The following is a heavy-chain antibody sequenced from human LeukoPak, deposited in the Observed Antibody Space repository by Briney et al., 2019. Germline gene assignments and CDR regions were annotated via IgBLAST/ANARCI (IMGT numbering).Heavy chain of an antibody. D-gene: IGHD2-2*01. CDR3: ARHHSIVAVPAAPFDY. V-gene: IGHV4-39*01. J-gene: IGHJ4*02. CDR2: IYYSGST. CDR1: GGSISSSSYY. Sequence: SETLSLTCTVSGGSISSSSYYWGWIRQPPGKGLEWIGSIYYSGSTYYNPSLKSRVTISVDTSKNQFSLKLSSVTAADTAVYYCARHHSIVAVPAAPFDYWGQGTLVTVSS.